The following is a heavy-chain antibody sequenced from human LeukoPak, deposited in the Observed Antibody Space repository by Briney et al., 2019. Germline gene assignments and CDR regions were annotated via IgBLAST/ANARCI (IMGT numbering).Heavy chain of an antibody. J-gene: IGHJ6*02. CDR1: GDSVSSNSAA. V-gene: IGHV6-1*01. D-gene: IGHD6-13*01. CDR2: TYYRSKWYN. Sequence: SQTLSLTCAISGDSVSSNSAAWNWIRQSPSRGLEWLGRTYYRSKWYNDYAVSVKSRITINPDTSKNQFSLQLNSVTPEDTAVYYCATDQLIAAAGHYYYYGMDVWGQGTTVTVSS. CDR3: ATDQLIAAAGHYYYYGMDV.